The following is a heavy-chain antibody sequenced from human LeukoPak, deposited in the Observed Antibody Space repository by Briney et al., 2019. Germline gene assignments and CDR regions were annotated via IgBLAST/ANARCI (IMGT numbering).Heavy chain of an antibody. Sequence: GGSLRLSCAASGFTVSSNYMSWVRQAPGKGLEWVSVIYSGGSTYYADSVKGRFTIPRDNSKNTLYLQMNSLRAEDTAVYYCARDASSGWDPDAFDIWGQGTMVTVSS. D-gene: IGHD6-19*01. J-gene: IGHJ3*02. CDR3: ARDASSGWDPDAFDI. V-gene: IGHV3-53*01. CDR1: GFTVSSNY. CDR2: IYSGGST.